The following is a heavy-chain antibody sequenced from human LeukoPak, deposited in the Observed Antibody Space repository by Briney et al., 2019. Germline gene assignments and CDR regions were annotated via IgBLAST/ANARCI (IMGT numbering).Heavy chain of an antibody. Sequence: SETLSLTCTVSGGSISSYYWSWIRQPPGKGLEWIGYIYYGGSTNYNPSLKSRVTISVDTSKNQFSLKLSSVTAADTAVYYCARGPYYDFWSGYTGVAGMGHWGQGTLVTVSS. J-gene: IGHJ4*02. CDR2: IYYGGST. V-gene: IGHV4-59*01. CDR1: GGSISSYY. D-gene: IGHD3-3*01. CDR3: ARGPYYDFWSGYTGVAGMGH.